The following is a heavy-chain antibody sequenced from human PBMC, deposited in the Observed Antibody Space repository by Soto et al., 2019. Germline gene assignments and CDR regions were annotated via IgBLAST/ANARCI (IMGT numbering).Heavy chain of an antibody. Sequence: QLQLQESGPGLVKPSETLSLTCTVSGGSISSSSYYWGWIRQPPGKGLEWIGSIYYSGSTYYNPSLKSRVTISVDTSKNQFSLKLSSVTAADTAVYYCARTGVVLTTAAWYFDLWGRGTLVTVSS. V-gene: IGHV4-39*01. J-gene: IGHJ2*01. CDR2: IYYSGST. CDR3: ARTGVVLTTAAWYFDL. D-gene: IGHD3-22*01. CDR1: GGSISSSSYY.